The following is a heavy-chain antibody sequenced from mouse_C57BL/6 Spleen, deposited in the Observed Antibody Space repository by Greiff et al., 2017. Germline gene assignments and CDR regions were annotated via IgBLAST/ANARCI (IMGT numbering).Heavy chain of an antibody. CDR1: GFNIKDDY. CDR3: TTSGNYDFDY. CDR2: IDPENGDT. J-gene: IGHJ2*01. D-gene: IGHD2-1*01. Sequence: EVMLVESGAELVRPGASVKLSCTASGFNIKDDYMHWVKQRPEQGLEWIGWIDPENGDTEYASKFQGKATITADTSSNTAYLQLSSLTSEDTAVYYCTTSGNYDFDYWGQGTTLTVSS. V-gene: IGHV14-4*01.